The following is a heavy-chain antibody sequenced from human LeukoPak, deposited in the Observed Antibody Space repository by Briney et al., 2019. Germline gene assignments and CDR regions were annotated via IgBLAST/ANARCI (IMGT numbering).Heavy chain of an antibody. D-gene: IGHD5-12*01. CDR1: GFAFSSYS. V-gene: IGHV3-21*06. J-gene: IGHJ4*02. CDR3: ARYQVEATTRGIDF. CDR2: ISGTSFYI. Sequence: PGGSLRLSCEASGFAFSSYSMNWVRQAPGKRLEWVSSISGTSFYIYYADSVKGRFTISRDNAKNSLYLQINILRAEDTAVYYCARYQVEATTRGIDFWGQGALVTVSS.